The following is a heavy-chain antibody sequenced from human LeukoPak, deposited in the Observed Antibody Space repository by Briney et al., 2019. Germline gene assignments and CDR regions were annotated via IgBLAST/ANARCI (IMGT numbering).Heavy chain of an antibody. J-gene: IGHJ4*02. V-gene: IGHV4-34*01. CDR1: GGSFSGYY. CDR3: ARGSGSYLIY. CDR2: INHSGST. Sequence: PSGTLSLTCAVYGGSFSGYYWSWIRQPPGKGLEWIGEINHSGSTNYNPSLKSRVTISVDTSKNQFSLKLSSVTAADTAVYYCARGSGSYLIYWGQGTLVTVSS. D-gene: IGHD1-26*01.